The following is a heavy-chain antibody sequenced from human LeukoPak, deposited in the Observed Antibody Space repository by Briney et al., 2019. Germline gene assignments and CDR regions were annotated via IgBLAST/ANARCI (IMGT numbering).Heavy chain of an antibody. D-gene: IGHD3-10*01. Sequence: SETLSLTCTVSGGSISSGDYYWSWIRQPPGKGLEWIGYIYYSGSTYYNPSLKSRVTISVDTSENQFSLKPSSVTAADTAVYYCARGLLWFGGYYYYGMDVWGQGTTVTVSS. CDR1: GGSISSGDYY. V-gene: IGHV4-30-4*01. CDR2: IYYSGST. J-gene: IGHJ6*02. CDR3: ARGLLWFGGYYYYGMDV.